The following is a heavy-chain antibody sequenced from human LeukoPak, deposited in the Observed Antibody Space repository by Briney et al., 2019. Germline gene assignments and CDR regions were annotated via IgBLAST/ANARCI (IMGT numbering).Heavy chain of an antibody. J-gene: IGHJ4*02. CDR2: IRSRTDNYAT. V-gene: IGHV3-73*01. CDR3: TQRDY. CDR1: GFMFSGST. D-gene: IGHD5-24*01. Sequence: GGSLRLSCAASGFMFSGSTIHWVRQASAKGLEWVGRIRSRTDNYATVYAASVKGRFTISRDDSKNTAYLQMNSLKTEDTAMYYCTQRDYWGQGTLVTVSS.